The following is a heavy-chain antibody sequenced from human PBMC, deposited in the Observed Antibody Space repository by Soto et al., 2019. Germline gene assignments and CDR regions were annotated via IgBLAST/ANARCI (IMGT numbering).Heavy chain of an antibody. CDR2: ISSSSSYI. CDR3: ARDTAAADPDAFDI. Sequence: GGSLRLSCAASGFTFSSYSMNWVRQAPGKGLEWVSSISSSSSYIYYADSVKGRFTISRDNAKNSLYLQMNSLRAEDTAVYYCARDTAAADPDAFDIWGQGTMVTVSS. CDR1: GFTFSSYS. J-gene: IGHJ3*02. D-gene: IGHD6-13*01. V-gene: IGHV3-21*01.